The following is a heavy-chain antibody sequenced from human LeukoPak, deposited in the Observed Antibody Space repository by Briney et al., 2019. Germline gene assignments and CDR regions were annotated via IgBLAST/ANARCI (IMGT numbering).Heavy chain of an antibody. J-gene: IGHJ6*02. CDR1: GYTFTSYA. CDR3: ARLIDYGDYSYYYYGMDV. D-gene: IGHD4-17*01. V-gene: IGHV7-4-1*02. CDR2: INTNTGNP. Sequence: GASVKVSCKASGYTFTSYAMNWVRQAPGQGLEWMGWINTNTGNPTYAQGFTGRFVFSLDISVSTAYLQISSLKAEDTAVYYCARLIDYGDYSYYYYGMDVWGQGTTVTVSS.